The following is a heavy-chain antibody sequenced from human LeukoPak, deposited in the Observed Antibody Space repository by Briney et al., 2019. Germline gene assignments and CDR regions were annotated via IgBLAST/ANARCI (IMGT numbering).Heavy chain of an antibody. CDR3: ARRWPSYSSSQRGFDY. J-gene: IGHJ4*02. CDR1: GYRFTSYW. V-gene: IGHV5-10-1*01. CDR2: IGPSDSYT. D-gene: IGHD6-13*01. Sequence: GVSLNTACTGYGYRFTSYWVSWVRQMPGKGLKWMGRIGPSDSYTNYSPSFQGHVTISADKSISTAYLQWSGLKASDTAMYYCARRWPSYSSSQRGFDYWGQGTLVTVSS.